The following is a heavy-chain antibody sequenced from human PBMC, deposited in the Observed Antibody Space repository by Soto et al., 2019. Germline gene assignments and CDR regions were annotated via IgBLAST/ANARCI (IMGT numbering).Heavy chain of an antibody. CDR3: ARDDDMVRGVPYGMDV. D-gene: IGHD3-10*01. J-gene: IGHJ6*02. CDR1: GFTFSSYA. CDR2: ISSRGDT. V-gene: IGHV3-21*01. Sequence: GSLRLSCAASGFTFSSYAMSWVRQAPGKGLEWVSSISSRGDTYYADSVKGRLAISRDNAKNSLYLQMTSLRAEDTAVYYCARDDDMVRGVPYGMDVWGQGTTVPVSS.